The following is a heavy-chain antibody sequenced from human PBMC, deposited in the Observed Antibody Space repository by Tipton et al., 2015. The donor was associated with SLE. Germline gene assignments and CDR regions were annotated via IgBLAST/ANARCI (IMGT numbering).Heavy chain of an antibody. CDR2: IYYSGST. CDR1: GGSISSYY. J-gene: IGHJ4*02. D-gene: IGHD6-13*01. CDR3: ARGYSSSWPGDY. V-gene: IGHV4-59*01. Sequence: TLSLTCTVSGGSISSYYWSWIRQPPGKGLEWIGYIYYSGSTNYNPSLKSRVTISVDTSKNQFSLKLSSVTAADTAVYYCARGYSSSWPGDYWGQGILVTVSS.